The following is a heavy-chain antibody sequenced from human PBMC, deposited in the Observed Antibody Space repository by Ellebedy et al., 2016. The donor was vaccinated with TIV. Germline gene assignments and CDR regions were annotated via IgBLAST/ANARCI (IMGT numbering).Heavy chain of an antibody. V-gene: IGHV4-59*01. Sequence: SETLSLTCTVSGGSISSYYWSWIRQPPGKGLEWIGYIYYSGSTNYNPSLKSRVTISVDTSKNQFSLKLSSVTAADTAVYYCARWTMIERYFDLWGRGTLVTVSS. CDR1: GGSISSYY. D-gene: IGHD3-22*01. CDR2: IYYSGST. CDR3: ARWTMIERYFDL. J-gene: IGHJ2*01.